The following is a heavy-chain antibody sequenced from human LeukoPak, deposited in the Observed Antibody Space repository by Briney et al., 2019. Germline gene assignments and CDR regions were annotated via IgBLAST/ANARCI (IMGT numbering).Heavy chain of an antibody. CDR1: GGSISSGSYY. D-gene: IGHD6-13*01. J-gene: IGHJ4*02. CDR3: ARGGPSGIAAAGTDY. CDR2: IYYSGST. V-gene: IGHV4-61*01. Sequence: SQTLSLTCTVSGGSISSGSYYWSWIRQPPGKGLEWIGYIYYSGSTNYNPSLKSRVTISVDTSKNQFSLKLSSVTAADTAVYYCARGGPSGIAAAGTDYWGQGTLVTVSS.